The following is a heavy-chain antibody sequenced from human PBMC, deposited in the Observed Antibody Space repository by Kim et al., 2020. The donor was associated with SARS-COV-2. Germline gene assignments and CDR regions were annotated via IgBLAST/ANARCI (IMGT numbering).Heavy chain of an antibody. Sequence: GGSLRLSCAASGFTFSTYGMSWVRQAPGKGLEWVSGISGTGSYMYYADSVKGRFTISRDNAKNSLYLQMNSLRAEDTAVYYCARRLECSRVGYYYG. CDR3: ARRLECSRVGYYYG. CDR1: GFTFSTYG. D-gene: IGHD3-3*01. J-gene: IGHJ6*01. CDR2: ISGTGSYM. V-gene: IGHV3-21*01.